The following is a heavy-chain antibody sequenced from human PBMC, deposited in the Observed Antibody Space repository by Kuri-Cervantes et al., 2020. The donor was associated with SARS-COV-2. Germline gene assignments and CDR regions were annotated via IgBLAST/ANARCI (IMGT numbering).Heavy chain of an antibody. V-gene: IGHV3-21*01. CDR3: ARDLVGYSGYDY. Sequence: GESLKISCAASGFTFSSYSMNWVRQAPGKGLEWVSSISSSSSYIYYADSVKGRFTISRDNAENSLYLQMNSLRAEDTAVYYCARDLVGYSGYDYWGQGTLVTVSS. CDR1: GFTFSSYS. D-gene: IGHD5-12*01. J-gene: IGHJ4*02. CDR2: ISSSSSYI.